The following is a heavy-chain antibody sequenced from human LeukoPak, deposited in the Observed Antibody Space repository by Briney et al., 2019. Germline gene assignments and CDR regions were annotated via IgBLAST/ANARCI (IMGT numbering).Heavy chain of an antibody. CDR2: IYHSGST. D-gene: IGHD1-26*01. V-gene: IGHV4-30-2*02. CDR1: GGSISSGGYS. CDR3: AGGSGSYFIPDY. J-gene: IGHJ4*02. Sequence: PSQTLSLTCAVSGGSISSGGYSWSWIRQPPGKGLEWIGYIYHSGSTYYNPSLKSRVTISVDRSKNQFSLKLSSVTAADTAVYYCAGGSGSYFIPDYWGQGTLVTVSS.